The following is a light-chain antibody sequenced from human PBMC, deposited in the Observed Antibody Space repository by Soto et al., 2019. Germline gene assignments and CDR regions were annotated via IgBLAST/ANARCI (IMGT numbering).Light chain of an antibody. CDR2: AAS. CDR1: ESISRH. Sequence: DLQMPPSPSSLSASVGNTVTITCLAAESISRHLNWYQQKPGRAPDLLIYAASTLQNGVPSRFTGSGSGTEFTLTITGLQLEDFATYYCHQDYSTLATFGQGTRLEIK. V-gene: IGKV1-39*01. CDR3: HQDYSTLAT. J-gene: IGKJ5*01.